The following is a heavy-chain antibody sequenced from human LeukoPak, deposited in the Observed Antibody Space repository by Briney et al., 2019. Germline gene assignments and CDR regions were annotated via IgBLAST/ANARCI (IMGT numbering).Heavy chain of an antibody. CDR3: ASSQLCGGVIVAFDY. J-gene: IGHJ4*02. CDR2: IYPGDSDT. D-gene: IGHD3-16*02. Sequence: GGSLKISCKGSGYRFTSYWIGWVRQMPGKGREWMGIIYPGDSDTRYSPSFQGQVHISADKSISTAYLRWSSLKASDTAMYYCASSQLCGGVIVAFDYWGQGTLVTVSS. V-gene: IGHV5-51*01. CDR1: GYRFTSYW.